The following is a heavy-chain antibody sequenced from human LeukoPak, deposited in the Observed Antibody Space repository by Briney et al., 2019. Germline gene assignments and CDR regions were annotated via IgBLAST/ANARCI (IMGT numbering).Heavy chain of an antibody. J-gene: IGHJ4*02. CDR1: GLTLRDYL. Sequence: GGSLRLSCAASGLTLRDYLMNWVRQTPGKGLEWVSTISPSGDDTHYADSAKGRFTISRDNAKNSLYLQMSSLRAEDTALYYCAKTVRTRWGFDYWGQGTLVTVSS. V-gene: IGHV3-23*01. D-gene: IGHD4-23*01. CDR2: ISPSGDDT. CDR3: AKTVRTRWGFDY.